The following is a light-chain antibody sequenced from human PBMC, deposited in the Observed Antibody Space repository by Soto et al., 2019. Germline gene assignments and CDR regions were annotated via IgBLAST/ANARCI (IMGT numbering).Light chain of an antibody. CDR2: AAS. V-gene: IGKV1-9*01. J-gene: IGKJ2*01. CDR3: QQLNSYPTT. CDR1: QGISSY. Sequence: DIQLTQSPSFLSASVGDRVTITCRASQGISSYLAWYQQKPGKAPKLLIYAASTLQSGVPSRFSGSGSGTESTLTISSLQPEDFATYYCQQLNSYPTTFGQGTKLEIK.